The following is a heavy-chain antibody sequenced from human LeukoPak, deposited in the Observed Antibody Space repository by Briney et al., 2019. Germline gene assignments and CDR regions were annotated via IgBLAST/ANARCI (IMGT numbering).Heavy chain of an antibody. J-gene: IGHJ3*02. V-gene: IGHV4-4*07. CDR3: ARAGPTSLYSSSSGGAFDI. CDR2: IYTSGST. CDR1: GGSISSYY. Sequence: SETLSLTCTVSGGSISSYYWSWIRQPAGKGLEWIGRIYTSGSTNYNPSLKSRVTMSVDTSKNQFSLKLSSVTAADTAVYYCARAGPTSLYSSSSGGAFDIWGQGTMVTVSS. D-gene: IGHD6-6*01.